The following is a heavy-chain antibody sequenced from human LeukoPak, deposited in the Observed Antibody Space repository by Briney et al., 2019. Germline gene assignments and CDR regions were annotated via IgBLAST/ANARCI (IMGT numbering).Heavy chain of an antibody. D-gene: IGHD4-23*01. Sequence: GGSLRLSCAASGFTFDDYAMYWVRQAPGKGLEWVSGISWNSGSIMYADSVKGRFTISRDNAKNSLYLQMNSLRAEDMALYYCAKDIYGGNSFAWNFDYWGQGTLVTVSS. V-gene: IGHV3-9*03. CDR3: AKDIYGGNSFAWNFDY. CDR1: GFTFDDYA. J-gene: IGHJ4*02. CDR2: ISWNSGSI.